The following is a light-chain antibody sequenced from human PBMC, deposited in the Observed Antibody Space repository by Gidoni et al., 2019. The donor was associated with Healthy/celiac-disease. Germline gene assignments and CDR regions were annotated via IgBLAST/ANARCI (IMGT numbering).Light chain of an antibody. Sequence: QSALTQPRSVSGSPGQAVTIACTGTSSDVGGYNYVSWYQQQPGKAPKLMIYDVSKRPSGVPDRFAGSKSGNTASLTISGLQAEDEADYYCCSYAGLRVFGTGTKVTVL. CDR3: CSYAGLRV. J-gene: IGLJ1*01. CDR1: SSDVGGYNY. V-gene: IGLV2-11*01. CDR2: DVS.